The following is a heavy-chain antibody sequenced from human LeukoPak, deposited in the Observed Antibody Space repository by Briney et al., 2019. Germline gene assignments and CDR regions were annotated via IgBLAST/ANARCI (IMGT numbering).Heavy chain of an antibody. CDR3: ASLKVQLWGGQPNYFDY. Sequence: SQTLSLTCAVSGGSISSGGYSWSWIRQPPGKGLEWIGYIYHSGSTYYNPSLKSRVTISVNRSKNQFSLKLSSVTAADTAVYYCASLKVQLWGGQPNYFDYWGQGTLVTVSS. CDR2: IYHSGST. J-gene: IGHJ4*02. CDR1: GGSISSGGYS. D-gene: IGHD5-18*01. V-gene: IGHV4-30-2*01.